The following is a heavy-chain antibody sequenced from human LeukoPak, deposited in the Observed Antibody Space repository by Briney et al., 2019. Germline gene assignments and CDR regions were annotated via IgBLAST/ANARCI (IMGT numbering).Heavy chain of an antibody. CDR1: GGTFSSYA. J-gene: IGHJ4*02. CDR3: ARVPGWCNWNDVHY. D-gene: IGHD1-20*01. Sequence: GASVKVSCKASGGTFSSYAISWVRQAPGQGLEWMGRIIPILGIANYAQKFQGRVTITADKSTSTAYMELSSLRSEDTAVYYCARVPGWCNWNDVHYWGQGTLVTVSS. CDR2: IIPILGIA. V-gene: IGHV1-69*04.